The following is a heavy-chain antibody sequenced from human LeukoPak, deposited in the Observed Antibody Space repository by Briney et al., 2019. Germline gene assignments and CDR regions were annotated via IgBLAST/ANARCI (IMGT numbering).Heavy chain of an antibody. CDR2: ISAYNGNT. Sequence: ALVKVSCKASGYTFTSYGISWVRQAPGQGLEWMGWISAYNGNTDYAQKLQGRVTMTTDTSTSTAYMELRSLRSDDTAVYYCARGGVYCSGGSCPASWFDPWGQGTLVTVSS. CDR3: ARGGVYCSGGSCPASWFDP. J-gene: IGHJ5*02. CDR1: GYTFTSYG. V-gene: IGHV1-18*01. D-gene: IGHD2-15*01.